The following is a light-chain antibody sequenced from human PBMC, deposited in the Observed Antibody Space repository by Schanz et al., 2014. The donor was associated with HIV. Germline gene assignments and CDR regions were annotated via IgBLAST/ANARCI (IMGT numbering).Light chain of an antibody. CDR1: SSDVGGYNY. J-gene: IGLJ3*02. CDR2: EVT. CDR3: QSYDSGLSGWV. V-gene: IGLV2-8*01. Sequence: QSVLTQPPSASGSPGQSVTISCTGTSSDVGGYNYVSWYQQHPGKAPKLMIYEVTKRPSGVPDRFSGSKSGNTASLTVSGLQAEDEADYYCQSYDSGLSGWVFGGGTKLTVL.